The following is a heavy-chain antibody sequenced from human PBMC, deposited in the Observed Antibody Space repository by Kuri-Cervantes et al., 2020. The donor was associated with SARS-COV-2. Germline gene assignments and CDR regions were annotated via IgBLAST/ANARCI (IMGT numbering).Heavy chain of an antibody. J-gene: IGHJ6*03. V-gene: IGHV5-51*01. CDR3: ARRAYGEEVDYYYMDV. CDR1: GYSFTNYL. CDR2: IYPGDSDT. Sequence: GGSLRLSCKGSGYSFTNYLIGRVRQMPGKGLEWMGIIYPGDSDTRYSPSFQGQVTISADKSINTAFPQWSSLKASDTAIYYCARRAYGEEVDYYYMDVWGKGTAVTVSS. D-gene: IGHD4-17*01.